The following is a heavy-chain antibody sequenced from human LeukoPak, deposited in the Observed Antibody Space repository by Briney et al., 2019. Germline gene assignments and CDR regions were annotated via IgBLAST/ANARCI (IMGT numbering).Heavy chain of an antibody. CDR3: VRDVRDSTSL. V-gene: IGHV3-21*05. Sequence: KPGGSLRLSCAASGFTLRDYSMNWVRQAPGKGLEWISFVSGSSSYIYYTDSVKGRFTISRDNAKNSLYLQMNRLRAEDTAVYYCVRDVRDSTSLWGQGTLVIVSS. D-gene: IGHD2-2*01. CDR1: GFTLRDYS. CDR2: VSGSSSYI. J-gene: IGHJ4*02.